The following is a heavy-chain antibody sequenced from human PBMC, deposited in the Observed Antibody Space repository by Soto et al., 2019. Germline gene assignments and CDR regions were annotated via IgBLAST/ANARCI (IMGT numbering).Heavy chain of an antibody. J-gene: IGHJ6*03. CDR2: ISWNSGSI. Sequence: EVQLVESGGGLVQPGRSLRLSCAASGFTFDDYAMHWVRQAQGKGLEWVSGISWNSGSIGYAESVKGRFTISRDNAKNSLYLQMNSLRAEDTALYYCAKDPDPLHMDVWGKGTTVTVSS. CDR3: AKDPDPLHMDV. V-gene: IGHV3-9*01. CDR1: GFTFDDYA.